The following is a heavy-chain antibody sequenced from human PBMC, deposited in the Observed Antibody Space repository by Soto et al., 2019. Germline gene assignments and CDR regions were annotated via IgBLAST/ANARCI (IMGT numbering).Heavy chain of an antibody. V-gene: IGHV4-31*03. CDR2: IYYSGST. Sequence: SETLSFTCTVSGGSISSGGYYWSWIRQHPGKGMEWIGYIYYSGSTYYNPSLKSRVTISVDTSKNQFSLKLSSVTAADTAVYYCAIDGFGSGSSRGLMDVWGQGTTVTVSS. CDR1: GGSISSGGYY. J-gene: IGHJ6*02. D-gene: IGHD3-3*01. CDR3: AIDGFGSGSSRGLMDV.